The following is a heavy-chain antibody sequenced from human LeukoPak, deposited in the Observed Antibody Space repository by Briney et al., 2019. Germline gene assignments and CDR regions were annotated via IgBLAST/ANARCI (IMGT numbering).Heavy chain of an antibody. V-gene: IGHV3-7*03. J-gene: IGHJ6*02. CDR2: INHNGNVN. Sequence: WGSLRLSCSASGFTFSSYWMNWARPAPGKGLEWVASINHNGNVNYYVDSVKGRFTISRDNAKNSLYLQMSNLRAEDTAVYFCARGGDLDVWGQGATVTVSS. CDR1: GFTFSSYW. CDR3: ARGGDLDV. D-gene: IGHD3-16*01.